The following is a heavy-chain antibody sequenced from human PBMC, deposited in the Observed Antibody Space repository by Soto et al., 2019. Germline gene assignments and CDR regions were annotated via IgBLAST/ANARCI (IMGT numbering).Heavy chain of an antibody. J-gene: IGHJ4*02. V-gene: IGHV3-15*01. CDR2: IKSKSDGGTA. CDR1: GFSFSDAW. Sequence: GGSLRLSCVASGFSFSDAWMNWVRQAPGKGPEWIGRIKSKSDGGTADYAAPLMGRSTISRDDSKSTLYLQMSSLTIEDTGVYYFSAGPRWGQGTLVTVSS. CDR3: SAGPR.